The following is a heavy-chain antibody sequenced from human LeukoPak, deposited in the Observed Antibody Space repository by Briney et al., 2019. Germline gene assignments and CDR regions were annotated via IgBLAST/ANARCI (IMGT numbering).Heavy chain of an antibody. J-gene: IGHJ4*02. CDR3: ARDRDGTGNYPLDY. CDR2: ISSDGGGK. CDR1: GFTFSSYG. Sequence: PGGSLRLSCAASGFTFSSYGIHWVRQAPGKGLECAAAISSDGGGKYYGDSVKGRFTISRDNSKNTLYLQMNSLRADDTAVYYCARDRDGTGNYPLDYWGQGTLVIVSS. D-gene: IGHD3-10*01. V-gene: IGHV3-30*07.